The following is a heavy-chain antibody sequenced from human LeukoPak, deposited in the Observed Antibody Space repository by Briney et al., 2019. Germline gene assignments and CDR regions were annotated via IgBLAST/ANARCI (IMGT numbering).Heavy chain of an antibody. J-gene: IGHJ4*02. CDR3: SRLSRWDFWSGYPDY. Sequence: ASVKVSCKASGYTFTSYGISWVRQAPGQGLEWMGWISAYNGNTNYAQKLQGRVTMTTDTSTSTAYMELRSLRYDDTAVYYCSRLSRWDFWSGYPDYWGQGTLVTVSS. V-gene: IGHV1-18*01. D-gene: IGHD3-3*01. CDR2: ISAYNGNT. CDR1: GYTFTSYG.